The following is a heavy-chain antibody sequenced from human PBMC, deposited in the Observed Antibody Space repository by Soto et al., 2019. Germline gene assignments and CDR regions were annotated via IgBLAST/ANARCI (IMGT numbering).Heavy chain of an antibody. CDR2: LYNSGGT. Sequence: SETLSLTCTVSGGSISSSTYYWGWIRQPPGKGLEWIGSLYNSGGTYYNPSLESRITISVDTSKNQFSLKLSSVTAADTAVYYCARDQSWHDLVWWFDPWGQGTLVTVSS. J-gene: IGHJ5*02. CDR3: ARDQSWHDLVWWFDP. D-gene: IGHD1-1*01. CDR1: GGSISSSTYY. V-gene: IGHV4-39*07.